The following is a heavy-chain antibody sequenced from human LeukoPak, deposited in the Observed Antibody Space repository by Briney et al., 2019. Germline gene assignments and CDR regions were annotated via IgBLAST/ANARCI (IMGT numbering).Heavy chain of an antibody. CDR3: AREGRGTYYYGSGSYSDAFDI. J-gene: IGHJ3*02. CDR1: GGSISSYY. V-gene: IGHV4-59*01. Sequence: SETLSLTCTVSGGSISSYYWSWIRQPPGKGLEWIGYIYYSGSTNYNPSLKSRVTISVDTSKNQFSLKLSFVTAADTAVYYCAREGRGTYYYGSGSYSDAFDIWGQGTMVTVSS. D-gene: IGHD3-10*01. CDR2: IYYSGST.